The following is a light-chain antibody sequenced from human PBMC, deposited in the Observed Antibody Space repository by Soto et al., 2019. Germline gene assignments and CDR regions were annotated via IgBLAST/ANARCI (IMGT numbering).Light chain of an antibody. CDR1: SSDIGGYNF. CDR2: DVT. J-gene: IGLJ2*01. Sequence: QSALTQPASVSGSPGQSITISCTGTSSDIGGYNFVSWYQQHPGKAPKLMFYDVTNRPSGVSNRFSGSKSGNTASLTISGLQAGDEAVYYCSSYTSTNTVVFGGGTKVTVL. V-gene: IGLV2-14*03. CDR3: SSYTSTNTVV.